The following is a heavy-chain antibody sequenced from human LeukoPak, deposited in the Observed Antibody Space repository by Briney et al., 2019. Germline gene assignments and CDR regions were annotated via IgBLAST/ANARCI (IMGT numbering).Heavy chain of an antibody. Sequence: PGGSLRLSCAASGFTFSSYGMHWVRQAPGKGLEWVAVIWYDGSNKYYADSVKGRFTISRDNSKNTLYLQMNSLRAEDTAVYYCARFVQTYYYYYGMDVWGQGTTVTVSS. CDR3: ARFVQTYYYYYGMDV. CDR2: IWYDGSNK. CDR1: GFTFSSYG. J-gene: IGHJ6*02. V-gene: IGHV3-33*01. D-gene: IGHD6-6*01.